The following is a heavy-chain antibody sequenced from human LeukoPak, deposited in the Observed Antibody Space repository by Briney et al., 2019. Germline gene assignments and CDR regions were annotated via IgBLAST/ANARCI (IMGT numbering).Heavy chain of an antibody. CDR3: ASQTFRGEYSY. CDR1: GYTFTGYY. V-gene: IGHV1-2*02. J-gene: IGHJ4*02. CDR2: INPNSGGT. Sequence: ASVKVSCKASGYTFTGYYMHWVRQAPGQGLEWMGWINPNSGGTKYAQKSQGRVIMTRDTSISTVYMELSRLRSDDTAVYYCASQTFRGEYSYWGQGTLVTVSS. D-gene: IGHD3-16*01.